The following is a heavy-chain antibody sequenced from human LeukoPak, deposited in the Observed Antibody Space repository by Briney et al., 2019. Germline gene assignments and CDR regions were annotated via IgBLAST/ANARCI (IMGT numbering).Heavy chain of an antibody. CDR3: ATDSSSWSRAGYFQH. J-gene: IGHJ1*01. D-gene: IGHD6-13*01. Sequence: PETLSLTCTVSGGSISSYYWSWIRQPPGKGLEWIGYIYYSGSTNYNPSLKSRVTISVDTSKNQFSLKLSSVTAADTAVYYCATDSSSWSRAGYFQHWGQGTLVTVSS. CDR2: IYYSGST. CDR1: GGSISSYY. V-gene: IGHV4-59*01.